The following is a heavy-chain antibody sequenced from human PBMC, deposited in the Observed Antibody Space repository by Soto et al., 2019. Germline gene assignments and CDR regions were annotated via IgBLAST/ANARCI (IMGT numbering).Heavy chain of an antibody. D-gene: IGHD3-3*01. J-gene: IGHJ3*02. CDR2: INPATGAA. CDR3: ARGGVVGVAGSAAFDM. CDR1: GYPVTAYY. Sequence: QLHLVQSGAVVKKPGASVTVSCSASGYPVTAYYMHWVRQAPGRGLEWMGGINPATGAAKYTQTLQGRVTMPRDTSTCTVFTELGGLTSEDTVVFSCARGGVVGVAGSAAFDMWGQGTLVTVSS. V-gene: IGHV1-2*05.